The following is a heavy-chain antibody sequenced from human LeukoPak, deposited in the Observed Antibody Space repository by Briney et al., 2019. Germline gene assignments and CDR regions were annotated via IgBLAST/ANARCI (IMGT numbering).Heavy chain of an antibody. V-gene: IGHV1-58*01. Sequence: ASVNVSCKASGFTFTSSAVQWVRQARGQRLEWIGWIVVGSGNTNYAQKFQERVTITRDMSTSTAYMELSSLRSEDTAVYYCARVVNYDFWSNMDVWGKGTTVTVSS. D-gene: IGHD3-3*01. CDR3: ARVVNYDFWSNMDV. CDR2: IVVGSGNT. CDR1: GFTFTSSA. J-gene: IGHJ6*03.